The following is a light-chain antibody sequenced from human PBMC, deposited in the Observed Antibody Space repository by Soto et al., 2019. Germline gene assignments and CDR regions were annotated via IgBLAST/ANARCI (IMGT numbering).Light chain of an antibody. CDR3: GTWDNTLSAGV. Sequence: QSVLTQPPSVSAAPGQKVTISCSGSSSNIEDNYVSWYQQLPGTAPKLLIYNNNERPSGIPDRFSGSKSGTSATLAITGLQTGDEANYYCGTWDNTLSAGVFGGGTQLTVL. J-gene: IGLJ7*01. V-gene: IGLV1-51*01. CDR1: SSNIEDNY. CDR2: NNN.